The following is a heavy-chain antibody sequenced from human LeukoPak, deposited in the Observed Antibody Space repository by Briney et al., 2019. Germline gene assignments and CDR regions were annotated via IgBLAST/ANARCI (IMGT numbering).Heavy chain of an antibody. CDR2: IRSDGSDK. Sequence: GGSLRLSCAASGFSFSTYWMSWVRQAPGKGLEWLANIRSDGSDKYYVDSVRGRFTISRDNAKNSLYLQMDSLRVEDTAVYYCAISRSGWGQGTLVTVSS. CDR3: AISRSG. D-gene: IGHD3-10*01. J-gene: IGHJ4*02. CDR1: GFSFSTYW. V-gene: IGHV3-7*01.